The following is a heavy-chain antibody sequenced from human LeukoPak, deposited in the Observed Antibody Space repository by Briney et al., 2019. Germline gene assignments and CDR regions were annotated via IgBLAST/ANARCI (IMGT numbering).Heavy chain of an antibody. CDR3: ARSLAYGDYYFDY. CDR2: IIPIFGTA. Sequence: SVKVSCKASGGTFSSYAISWVRQAPGQGLEWMGGIIPIFGTANYAQKFQGRVTITADESTSTAYMELSSLRSEDTAVYYCARSLAYGDYYFDYWGQGPLVTVSS. V-gene: IGHV1-69*01. D-gene: IGHD4-17*01. CDR1: GGTFSSYA. J-gene: IGHJ4*02.